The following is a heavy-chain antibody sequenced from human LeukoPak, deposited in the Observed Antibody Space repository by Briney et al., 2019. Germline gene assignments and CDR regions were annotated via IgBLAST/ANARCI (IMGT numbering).Heavy chain of an antibody. J-gene: IGHJ4*02. CDR2: IYYSGST. CDR1: GGSISSSSYY. Sequence: SETLSLTCTVSGGSISSSSYYWGWIRQPPGKGLEWIGSIYYSGSTNYNPSLKSRVTISVDTSKNQFSLKLSSVTAADTAVYYCARRSKNDSSGYYSDWGFDYWGQGTLVTVSS. D-gene: IGHD3-22*01. V-gene: IGHV4-39*07. CDR3: ARRSKNDSSGYYSDWGFDY.